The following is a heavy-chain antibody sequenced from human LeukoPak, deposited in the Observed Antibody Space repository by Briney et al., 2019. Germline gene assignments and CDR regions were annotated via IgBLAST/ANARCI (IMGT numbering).Heavy chain of an antibody. V-gene: IGHV1-2*02. CDR1: GYTFSGYN. CDR3: ARLSTYYHTNGVWSWGPKGYDAPRGFDS. CDR2: INPNGGVT. D-gene: IGHD2-8*01. Sequence: ASVKVSCKTSGYTFSGYNLHWVRQSPGQGLEWMGGINPNGGVTNDEQKFHGRFTLTIDTSISTVYMELTRLRSDGTAVYYCARLSTYYHTNGVWSWGPKGYDAPRGFDSWGQGTLVTVSS. J-gene: IGHJ4*02.